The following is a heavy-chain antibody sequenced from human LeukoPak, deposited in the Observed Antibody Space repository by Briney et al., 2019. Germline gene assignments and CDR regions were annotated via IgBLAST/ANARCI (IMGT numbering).Heavy chain of an antibody. V-gene: IGHV1-69*06. J-gene: IGHJ4*02. CDR3: ARHSSKVAPIDY. CDR1: GATFTSYA. D-gene: IGHD2-15*01. Sequence: GASVKVSCKASGATFTSYAISWVRQAPGQGLEWMGGIIPIFGTANYAQKFQGRVTITADKSTSTAYMELSSLRSEDTAVYYCARHSSKVAPIDYWGQGTLVTVSS. CDR2: IIPIFGTA.